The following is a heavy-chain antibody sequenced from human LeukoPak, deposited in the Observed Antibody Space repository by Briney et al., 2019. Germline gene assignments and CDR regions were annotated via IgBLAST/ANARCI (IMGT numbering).Heavy chain of an antibody. CDR1: GGTFSSYA. Sequence: ASVKVSCKASGGTFSSYAISWVRQAPGQGLEWMGGFDPEDGETIYAQKFQGRVTMTEDTSTDTAYMELSSLRSEDTAVYYCATPLNWNYGGDFDYWGQGTLVTVSS. D-gene: IGHD1-7*01. J-gene: IGHJ4*02. CDR2: FDPEDGET. CDR3: ATPLNWNYGGDFDY. V-gene: IGHV1-24*01.